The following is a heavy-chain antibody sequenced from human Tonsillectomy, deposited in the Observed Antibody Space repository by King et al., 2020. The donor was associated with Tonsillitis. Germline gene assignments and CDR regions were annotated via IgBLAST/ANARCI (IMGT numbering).Heavy chain of an antibody. CDR1: GFTFSSSG. J-gene: IGHJ4*02. CDR3: ATDSRKGGAPYFDY. V-gene: IGHV3-30*03. D-gene: IGHD3-16*01. CDR2: ISYDGSKK. Sequence: IQLVQSGGGVVQPGRSLRLSCAASGFTFSSSGMHWVRQAPGKGLEWVAVISYDGSKKYYADSVMGRFTISRDNSKNTLYLQTNSLRAEDTAVYYCATDSRKGGAPYFDYWGQGTPVTVSS.